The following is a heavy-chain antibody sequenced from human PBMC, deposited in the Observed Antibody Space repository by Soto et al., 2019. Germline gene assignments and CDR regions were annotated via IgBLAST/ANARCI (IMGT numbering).Heavy chain of an antibody. CDR3: AKDEWELLRETHFDY. CDR1: GFTFSSYG. V-gene: IGHV3-30*18. CDR2: ISYDGSNK. D-gene: IGHD1-26*01. Sequence: QVQLVESGGGVVQPGRSLRLSCAASGFTFSSYGMHWVRQAPGKGLEWVAVISYDGSNKYYADSVKGRFTISRDNSKNTRYLEMNSLRAEDTGVYYCAKDEWELLRETHFDYWGQGTLVTVSS. J-gene: IGHJ4*02.